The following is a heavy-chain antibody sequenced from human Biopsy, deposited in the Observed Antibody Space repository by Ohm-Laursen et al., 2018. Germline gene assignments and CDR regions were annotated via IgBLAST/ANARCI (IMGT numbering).Heavy chain of an antibody. V-gene: IGHV1-69*06. J-gene: IGHJ6*02. Sequence: ASVKVSCKASGYTFTDYDISWVRQAPGQGLEWMGGVMPIFGTANYAQKFQGRVTITADKSTSTAHLDLSSLRSEDTAVYYCATRVTPVTTLYYYAMDVWGQGTTVTVSS. CDR3: ATRVTPVTTLYYYAMDV. CDR1: GYTFTDYD. CDR2: VMPIFGTA. D-gene: IGHD4-17*01.